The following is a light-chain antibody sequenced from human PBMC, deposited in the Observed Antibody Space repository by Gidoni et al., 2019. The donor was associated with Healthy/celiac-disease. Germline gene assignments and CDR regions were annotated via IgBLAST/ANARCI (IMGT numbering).Light chain of an antibody. J-gene: IGKJ4*01. CDR3: MQGIHLPLT. Sequence: DIERTQTPLSLSVTPGQPASTSCKSSQSLLHSDGKTYLYWYLQKPGQSPQLLLYAVSSRFSGVPDRFSGSGSGTDFTLIISLVEAEDVGVYYCMQGIHLPLTFGGGTKVEIK. V-gene: IGKV2-29*02. CDR1: QSLLHSDGKTY. CDR2: AVS.